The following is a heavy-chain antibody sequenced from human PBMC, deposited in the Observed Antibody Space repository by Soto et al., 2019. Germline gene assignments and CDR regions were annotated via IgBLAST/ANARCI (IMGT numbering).Heavy chain of an antibody. CDR1: GFTFSSYA. J-gene: IGHJ3*02. D-gene: IGHD6-13*01. Sequence: GGSLRLSCAASGFTFSSYAMHWVRQAPRKGLEWVAVISYDGSNKYYADSVKGRFTISRGNSKNTLYLQMNSLRAEDTAVYYCARSPTYSSSWYVEDAFDIWGQGTMVTVSS. CDR3: ARSPTYSSSWYVEDAFDI. V-gene: IGHV3-30-3*01. CDR2: ISYDGSNK.